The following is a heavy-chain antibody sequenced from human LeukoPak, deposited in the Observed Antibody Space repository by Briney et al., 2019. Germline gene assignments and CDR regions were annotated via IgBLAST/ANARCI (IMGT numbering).Heavy chain of an antibody. CDR3: ARANDNDGSSCYSHDY. V-gene: IGHV3-74*01. CDR1: GFTFSRYW. Sequence: PGGSLRLSCAASGFTFSRYWMHWVRQTQEKGLVRVSSINTDGTTTDYAGSVKGRFTISRDNAKSKLYLQMNSLRAEDTTEYYCARANDNDGSSCYSHDYWGQGTLVTVSS. J-gene: IGHJ4*02. D-gene: IGHD3-22*01. CDR2: INTDGTTT.